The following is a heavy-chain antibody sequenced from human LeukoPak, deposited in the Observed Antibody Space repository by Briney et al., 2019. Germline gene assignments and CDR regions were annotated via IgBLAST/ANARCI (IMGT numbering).Heavy chain of an antibody. D-gene: IGHD3-10*02. Sequence: GGSLRLSCVASGFTFSNYRIHWVRHAPGKGLVWVSRTNNDGSSTTYADFVKGRFTSSRDNAKNTLYLQMDSLRAEDTAVYYCTRSVFPYYFDCWGQGTLVTVSS. J-gene: IGHJ4*02. V-gene: IGHV3-74*01. CDR3: TRSVFPYYFDC. CDR1: GFTFSNYR. CDR2: TNNDGSST.